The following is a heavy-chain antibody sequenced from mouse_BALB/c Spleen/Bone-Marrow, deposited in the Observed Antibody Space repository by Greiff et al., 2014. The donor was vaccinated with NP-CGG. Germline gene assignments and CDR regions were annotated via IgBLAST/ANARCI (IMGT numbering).Heavy chain of an antibody. CDR1: GFTFSSFG. V-gene: IGHV5-17*02. D-gene: IGHD2-4*01. Sequence: EVQLVESGGGLVQPGGSRKLSCAASGFTFSSFGMHWVRQAPEKGLEWVVYISNGSSTIYYADTVKGRFTISRDNPKNTLFLQMTSLRSEDTAMYYCARKGAMITHYYAMDYWGQGTSVTVSS. J-gene: IGHJ4*01. CDR3: ARKGAMITHYYAMDY. CDR2: ISNGSSTI.